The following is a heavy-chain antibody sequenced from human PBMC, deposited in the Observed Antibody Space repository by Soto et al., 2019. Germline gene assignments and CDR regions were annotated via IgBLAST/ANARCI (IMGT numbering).Heavy chain of an antibody. J-gene: IGHJ6*02. V-gene: IGHV1-18*01. Sequence: VASVKVSCKTSGYTFSNYGINWVRQAPGQGLEWMGWISGYNGNTNYAQTVQGRVTMTTDTSTGTVYMELRSLKSDDTAIYYCSRFIMVGGWFDPNYYHRMDVWGQGTTVTVSS. D-gene: IGHD6-19*01. CDR3: SRFIMVGGWFDPNYYHRMDV. CDR2: ISGYNGNT. CDR1: GYTFSNYG.